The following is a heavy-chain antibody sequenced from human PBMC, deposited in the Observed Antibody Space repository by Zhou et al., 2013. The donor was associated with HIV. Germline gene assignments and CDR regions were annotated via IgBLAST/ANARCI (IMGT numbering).Heavy chain of an antibody. CDR1: GGTFNSYG. CDR3: ARGAYYGGNSGGFDY. V-gene: IGHV1-69*13. J-gene: IGHJ4*02. Sequence: QVQLVQSGAEVKKPGSSVKVSCKASGGTFNSYGISWVRQAPGQGLEWMGRIIPIFDTAKHAQKFQGRVTITADESTSTVYMELGSLRSDDTAVYYCARGAYYGGNSGGFDYWGQGTLVTVSS. D-gene: IGHD4-17*01. CDR2: IIPIFDTA.